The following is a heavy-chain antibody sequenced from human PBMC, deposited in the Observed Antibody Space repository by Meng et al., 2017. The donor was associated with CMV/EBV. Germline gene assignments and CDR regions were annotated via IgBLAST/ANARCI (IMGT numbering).Heavy chain of an antibody. CDR1: GGSRSSSSYY. V-gene: IGHV4-39*07. CDR2: IYYSGST. CDR3: ARGVVTMIVVYDP. J-gene: IGHJ5*02. Sequence: QLQLHESGPGLVTPSGTLPLTCTVSGGSRSSSSYYWGWIRQPPGKGLEWIGSIYYSGSTYYNPSLKSRVTISVDTSKNQFSLKLSSVTAADTAVYYCARGVVTMIVVYDPWGQGTLVTVSS. D-gene: IGHD3-22*01.